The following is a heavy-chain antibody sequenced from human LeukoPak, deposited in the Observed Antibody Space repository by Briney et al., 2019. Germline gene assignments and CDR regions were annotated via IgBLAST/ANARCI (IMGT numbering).Heavy chain of an antibody. CDR1: GGSISSYY. CDR2: VYTSGNT. CDR3: VRDSGYDSNQNAFDI. D-gene: IGHD5-12*01. J-gene: IGHJ3*02. V-gene: IGHV4-4*07. Sequence: PSETLSLTCTVSGGSISSYYWNWIRQPAGKGLEWIGRVYTSGNTNYNPSLKSRVTMSVDTSKNQFSLMLSSVTAADTAVYYCVRDSGYDSNQNAFDIWGQGTMVTVSS.